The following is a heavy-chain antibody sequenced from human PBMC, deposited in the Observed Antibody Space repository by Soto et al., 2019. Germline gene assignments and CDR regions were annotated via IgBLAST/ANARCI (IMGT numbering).Heavy chain of an antibody. J-gene: IGHJ3*02. CDR3: AKDPGSSWYDAFDI. CDR2: KSYDGSNK. Sequence: HPGGSLRLSCAASGFTFSSYGMHWVRQAPGKGLEWVAVKSYDGSNKYYADSVKGRFTISRDNSKNTLYLQMNSLRAEDTAVYYCAKDPGSSWYDAFDIWGQGTMVTVSS. V-gene: IGHV3-30*18. CDR1: GFTFSSYG. D-gene: IGHD6-13*01.